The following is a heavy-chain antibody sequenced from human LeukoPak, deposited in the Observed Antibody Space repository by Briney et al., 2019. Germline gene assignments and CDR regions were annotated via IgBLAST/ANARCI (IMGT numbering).Heavy chain of an antibody. CDR2: MNPHSGNT. D-gene: IGHD6-6*01. Sequence: ASVKVSCKASGYTFSSNDINWVRQATGQGLEWMGWMNPHSGNTGYAQKFQGRVTITRNSSISTAYMELSSLRSEDTAVYYCARDDDSSSSGAFDIWGQGTMVTVSS. CDR1: GYTFSSND. J-gene: IGHJ3*02. CDR3: ARDDDSSSSGAFDI. V-gene: IGHV1-8*01.